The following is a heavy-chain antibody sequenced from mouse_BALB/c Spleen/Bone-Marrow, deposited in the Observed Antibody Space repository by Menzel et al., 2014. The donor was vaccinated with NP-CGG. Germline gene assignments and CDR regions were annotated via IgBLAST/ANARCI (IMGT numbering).Heavy chain of an antibody. CDR2: IRNKANGYTT. Sequence: VQLQQSGGGLVQPGGSLRLSCATSGFTFTDYYMNWVRQPPRKALEWLGFIRNKANGYTTEYSASVKSRFTISRDNSQNILYLQMNTLRVDDSATYYCARDKGRVFFDYWGQGTTLTVSS. J-gene: IGHJ2*01. V-gene: IGHV7-3*02. CDR3: ARDKGRVFFDY. CDR1: GFTFTDYY.